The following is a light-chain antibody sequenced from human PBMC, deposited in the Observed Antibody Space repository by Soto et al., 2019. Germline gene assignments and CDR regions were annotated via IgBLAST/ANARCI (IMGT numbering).Light chain of an antibody. CDR3: SSHGGSNNPYV. V-gene: IGLV2-8*01. Sequence: QSALTQPPSASGSPGQSVAISCTGTSSDIGGYNFVSWYQQHPGKAPKLMIYDVTKRSSGVPDRFSGSNSGNTATLIVSGLQAEDEAGYYCSSHGGSNNPYVFGTGTKLTVL. CDR2: DVT. CDR1: SSDIGGYNF. J-gene: IGLJ1*01.